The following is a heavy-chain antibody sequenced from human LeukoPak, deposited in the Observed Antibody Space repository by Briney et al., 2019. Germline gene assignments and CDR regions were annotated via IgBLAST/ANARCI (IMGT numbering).Heavy chain of an antibody. CDR3: ARTYYDFWSGYLYYYYGMDV. CDR2: INPNSGGT. V-gene: IGHV1-2*06. D-gene: IGHD3-3*01. CDR1: GYTFTGYY. Sequence: GASVTVSFTASGYTFTGYYMHWVRQAPGQGLEWMGRINPNSGGTNYAQKFQGRVTMTRDTSISTAYMELSRLRSDDTAVYYCARTYYDFWSGYLYYYYGMDVWGQGTTVTVSS. J-gene: IGHJ6*02.